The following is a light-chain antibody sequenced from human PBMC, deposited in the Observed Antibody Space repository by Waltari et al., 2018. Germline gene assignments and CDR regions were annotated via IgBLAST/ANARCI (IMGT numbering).Light chain of an antibody. CDR1: NIGSKG. Sequence: SYVLTQPPSVSVAPGQTARITCGGDNIGSKGVHWYQQKPGQAPVLVVYDDSDRPSGIPGRFAGSNSGNTATLTISRVEAGDEADYICQVWDLNSDHVFGSGTMLTVL. J-gene: IGLJ1*01. CDR3: QVWDLNSDHV. CDR2: DDS. V-gene: IGLV3-21*02.